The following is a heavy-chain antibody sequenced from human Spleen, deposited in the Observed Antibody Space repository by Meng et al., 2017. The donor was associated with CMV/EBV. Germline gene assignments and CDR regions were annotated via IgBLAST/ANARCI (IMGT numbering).Heavy chain of an antibody. V-gene: IGHV3-30*02. CDR1: GFTFSSYA. CDR3: AKDFHDFWSGPRGHYFDY. J-gene: IGHJ4*02. CDR2: IRYDGNNR. D-gene: IGHD3-3*01. Sequence: GESLKISCAASGFTFSSYAMHWVRQAPGKGLEWVAFIRYDGNNRYYEGSLEGRFTISRDNSKNTLYLQMNSLRAEDTALYYCAKDFHDFWSGPRGHYFDYWGQGTLVTVSS.